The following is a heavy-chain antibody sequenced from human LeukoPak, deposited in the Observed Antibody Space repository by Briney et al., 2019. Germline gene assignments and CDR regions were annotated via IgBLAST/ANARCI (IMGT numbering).Heavy chain of an antibody. CDR3: AKDRSSSWYGLRAFDY. V-gene: IGHV4-31*03. CDR1: GGSISSGGYY. J-gene: IGHJ4*02. D-gene: IGHD6-13*01. Sequence: SQTLSLTCTVSGGSISSGGYYWSWIRQHPGKGLEWIGEGSDVGGTKYNPSLKSRVTISADTSKNQFSLKLSSVTAADTAVYYCAKDRSSSWYGLRAFDYWGQGTLVTVSS. CDR2: GSDVGGT.